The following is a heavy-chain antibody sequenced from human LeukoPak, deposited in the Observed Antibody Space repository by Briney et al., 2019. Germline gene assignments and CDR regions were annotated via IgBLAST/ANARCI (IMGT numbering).Heavy chain of an antibody. J-gene: IGHJ3*02. V-gene: IGHV1-18*04. D-gene: IGHD3-22*01. CDR2: ISAYNGNT. CDR1: GYTFTNYY. CDR3: ARDGYDSSQTDAFDI. Sequence: GASVKVSCKASGYTFTNYYIHWVRQAPGQGLEWMGWISAYNGNTNYAQKLQGRVTMTTDTSTSTAYMELRSLRSDDTAVYYCARDGYDSSQTDAFDIWGQGTMVTVSS.